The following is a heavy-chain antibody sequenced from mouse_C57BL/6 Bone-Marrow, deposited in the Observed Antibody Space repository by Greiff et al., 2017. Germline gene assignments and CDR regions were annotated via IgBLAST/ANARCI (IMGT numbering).Heavy chain of an antibody. CDR2: INPSNGGT. CDR3: ARGLYYYGSSDGY. J-gene: IGHJ2*01. CDR1: GYTFTSYW. V-gene: IGHV1-53*01. Sequence: VKLQQPGTELVKPGASVKLSCTASGYTFTSYWLHWVKQRPGQGLEWIGNINPSNGGTNSTEKFKSKATLTVDKSSSTAYMQLSSLTSEDSAVXYCARGLYYYGSSDGYWGQGTTLTVSS. D-gene: IGHD1-1*01.